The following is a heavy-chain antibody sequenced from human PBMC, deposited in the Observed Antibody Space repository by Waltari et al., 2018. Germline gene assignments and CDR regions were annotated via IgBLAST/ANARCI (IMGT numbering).Heavy chain of an antibody. D-gene: IGHD2-21*01. CDR2: ISYDAGRA. V-gene: IGHV3-43*01. CDR1: GFTFGDYT. J-gene: IGHJ4*02. Sequence: EVRLVESGGGRIQPGGSMRLSCAAPGFTFGDYTMHWVRHAPGKGLEWVSLISYDAGRAYSADSVKGRFTISRDNRRNSLFLQMNSLRTEDTAFYYCAKQVYCGDNCCSNYFDYLGQGTLVTVSS. CDR3: AKQVYCGDNCCSNYFDY.